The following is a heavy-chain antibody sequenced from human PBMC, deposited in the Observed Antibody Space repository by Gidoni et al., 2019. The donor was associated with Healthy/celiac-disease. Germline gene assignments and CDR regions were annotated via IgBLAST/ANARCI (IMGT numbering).Heavy chain of an antibody. CDR2: IYYSGST. J-gene: IGHJ5*02. CDR3: ARAPSSNYGNNWFDP. V-gene: IGHV4-30-4*01. D-gene: IGHD4-4*01. Sequence: QVQLQESGPGLVQPSHTLSLTCTFSGVSICSGDYYWSWIRQPPGKGLEWIGYIYYSGSTYYNPSLKSRVTISVDTSKNQFSLKLSSVTAADTAVYYCARAPSSNYGNNWFDPWGQGTLVTVSS. CDR1: GVSICSGDYY.